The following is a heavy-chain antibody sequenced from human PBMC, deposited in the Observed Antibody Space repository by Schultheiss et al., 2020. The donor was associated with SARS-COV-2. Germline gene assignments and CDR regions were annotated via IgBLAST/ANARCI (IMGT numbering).Heavy chain of an antibody. V-gene: IGHV1-69*13. CDR3: ARDYGDRDAFDI. Sequence: SVKVSCKASGYTFTSYGISWVRQAPGQGLEWMGGIIPIFGTANYAQKFQGRVTITADESTSTAYMELSSLRSEDTAVYYCARDYGDRDAFDIWGQGTMVTVSS. J-gene: IGHJ3*02. CDR1: GYTFTSYG. D-gene: IGHD4-17*01. CDR2: IIPIFGTA.